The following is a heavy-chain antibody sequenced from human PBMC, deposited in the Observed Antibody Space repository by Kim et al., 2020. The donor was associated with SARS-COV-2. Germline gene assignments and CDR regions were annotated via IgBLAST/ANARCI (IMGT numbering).Heavy chain of an antibody. J-gene: IGHJ6*02. CDR1: GFTFSDYY. CDR3: ARGGYDYVWGSYRDYHYYYCMDV. V-gene: IGHV3-11*05. Sequence: GGSLRLSCAASGFTFSDYYMSWIRQAPGKGLEWVSYISSSSSYTNYADSVKGRFTISRDNAKNSLYLQMNSLRAEDTAVYYCARGGYDYVWGSYRDYHYYYCMDVWGQGPTVTVSS. D-gene: IGHD3-16*02. CDR2: ISSSSSYT.